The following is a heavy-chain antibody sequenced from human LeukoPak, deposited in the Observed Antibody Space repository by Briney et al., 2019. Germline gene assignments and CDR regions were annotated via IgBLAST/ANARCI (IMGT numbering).Heavy chain of an antibody. J-gene: IGHJ5*02. CDR2: ISGSGGST. CDR1: GFTFSSYV. Sequence: PGGSLRLSCAASGFTFSSYVMSWVRQAPGKGLERVSAISGSGGSTYYADSVKGRFTISRDNSKNTLNLQMNSLRAEDTAVYYCAKSPYSSSSGRFDPWGQGTLVTVSS. D-gene: IGHD6-6*01. V-gene: IGHV3-23*01. CDR3: AKSPYSSSSGRFDP.